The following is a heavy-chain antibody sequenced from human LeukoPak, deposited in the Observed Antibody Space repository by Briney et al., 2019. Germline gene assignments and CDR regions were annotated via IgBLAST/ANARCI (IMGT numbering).Heavy chain of an antibody. D-gene: IGHD6-19*01. CDR2: IWYDGSNK. V-gene: IGHV3-33*01. CDR3: ARAGIAVAGTGDY. J-gene: IGHJ4*02. CDR1: RFTFSNSI. Sequence: GGSLRLSCASSRFTFSNSIFHWVRQAPGKGLEWVAVIWYDGSNKYYADSVKGRFTISRDNSKNTLYLQMNSLRAEDTAVYYCARAGIAVAGTGDYWGQGTLVTVSS.